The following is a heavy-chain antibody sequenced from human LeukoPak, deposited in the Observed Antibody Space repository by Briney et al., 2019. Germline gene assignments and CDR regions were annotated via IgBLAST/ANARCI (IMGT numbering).Heavy chain of an antibody. CDR3: AKGDNWNFDY. CDR1: GFTFSSYS. CDR2: ISGSGGST. Sequence: GGSLRLSCAASGFTFSSYSMNWVRQAPGKGLEWVSAISGSGGSTYYADSVKGRFTISRDNSKNTLYLQMNSLRAEDTAVYYCAKGDNWNFDYWGQGTLVTVSS. D-gene: IGHD1-1*01. V-gene: IGHV3-23*01. J-gene: IGHJ4*02.